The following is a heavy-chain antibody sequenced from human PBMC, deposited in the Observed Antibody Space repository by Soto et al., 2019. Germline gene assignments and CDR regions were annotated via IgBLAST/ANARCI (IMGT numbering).Heavy chain of an antibody. J-gene: IGHJ4*02. D-gene: IGHD5-12*01. V-gene: IGHV4-59*12. CDR3: ARVDILATIFDY. CDR2: IYYSGST. Sequence: SETLSLTCTVSGGSISSYCLSWIRQTPGKGLEWIGYIYYSGSTNYNPSLKSRVTISVDTSKNQFSLKLSSVTAADTAVYYCARVDILATIFDYCGQVTLVTVSS. CDR1: GGSISSYC.